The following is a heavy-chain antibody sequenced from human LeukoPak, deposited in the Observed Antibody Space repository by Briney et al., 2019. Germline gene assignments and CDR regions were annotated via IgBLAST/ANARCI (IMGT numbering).Heavy chain of an antibody. Sequence: GGSLRLSGAASGFTVSSNYMSWVRQAPGKGLEWVSVIYSGGSTYYADSVKGRFTISRDNSKNTLYLQMNSLRAEDTAVYYCARDGNDYGDLDAFDIWGQGTMVTVSS. V-gene: IGHV3-66*01. J-gene: IGHJ3*02. CDR1: GFTVSSNY. CDR2: IYSGGST. CDR3: ARDGNDYGDLDAFDI. D-gene: IGHD4-17*01.